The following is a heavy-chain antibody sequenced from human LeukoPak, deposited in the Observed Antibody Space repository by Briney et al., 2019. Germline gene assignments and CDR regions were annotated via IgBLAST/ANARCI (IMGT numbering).Heavy chain of an antibody. CDR3: ARARRDSGYYKVDY. J-gene: IGHJ4*02. Sequence: SETLSLTCAVYGGSLSGSYWSWIRQPPGKGLEWIGEINHSGSANYNPSLKSRVTLSIDKSKNQLSLNLHSVTAADTAVYYCARARRDSGYYKVDYWGQGTLVTVSS. CDR2: INHSGSA. V-gene: IGHV4-34*01. D-gene: IGHD3-3*01. CDR1: GGSLSGSY.